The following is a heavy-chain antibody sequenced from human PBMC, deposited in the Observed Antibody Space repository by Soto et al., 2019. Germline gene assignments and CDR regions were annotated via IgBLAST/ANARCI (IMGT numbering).Heavy chain of an antibody. CDR3: ARSTTGTTYWFDP. Sequence: SETLSLTCTVSGGSISSYYWSWIRQPPGKGLEWIGYIYYSGSGSTNYNPSLKSRVTISIDTSKDQFSLKLSSVTAADTAVYYCARSTTGTTYWFDPWGQGTLVTVSS. D-gene: IGHD1-1*01. CDR2: IYYSGSGST. J-gene: IGHJ5*02. V-gene: IGHV4-59*01. CDR1: GGSISSYY.